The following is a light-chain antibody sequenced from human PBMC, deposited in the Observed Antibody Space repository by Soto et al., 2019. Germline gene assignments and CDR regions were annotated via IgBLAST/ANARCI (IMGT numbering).Light chain of an antibody. Sequence: EIVLTQSPGTLSLSPGERATLSCRASQSVSSSYLAWYQQKPGQAPRLLIYRTSNRATGIPDRFSGSGSGTDFTLTISRLEPEDFAVYYCQQYGSSRTFGQGTKVEIK. CDR1: QSVSSSY. CDR2: RTS. V-gene: IGKV3-20*01. J-gene: IGKJ1*01. CDR3: QQYGSSRT.